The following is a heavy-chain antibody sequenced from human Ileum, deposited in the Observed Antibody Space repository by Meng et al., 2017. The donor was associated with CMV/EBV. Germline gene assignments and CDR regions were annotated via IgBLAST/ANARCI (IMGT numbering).Heavy chain of an antibody. J-gene: IGHJ4*02. D-gene: IGHD6-6*01. CDR3: ARAARPTSANKYGCFDY. V-gene: IGHV4-31*11. CDR1: GGSISSGGYY. Sequence: SETLSLTCDVSGGSISSGGYYWSWIRQHPGKGLEWIGYIYYSGSTYYNPSLKSRVTILVDTSKNQFSLKLNSVTAADTAVYYCARAARPTSANKYGCFDYWGQGNLVNGAS. CDR2: IYYSGST.